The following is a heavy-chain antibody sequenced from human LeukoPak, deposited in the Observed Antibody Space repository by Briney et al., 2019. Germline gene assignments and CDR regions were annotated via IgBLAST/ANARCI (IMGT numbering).Heavy chain of an antibody. D-gene: IGHD3-10*01. Sequence: GGSLRLSCAASRLTFSSYAMSWVRQAPGKGLEWVSAISGSGGSTYYADSVKGRFTISRDNSKNTLYLQMNSLRAEDTAVYYCAKDSISGRYYIGAFDIWGQGTMVTVSS. CDR2: ISGSGGST. J-gene: IGHJ3*02. V-gene: IGHV3-23*01. CDR1: RLTFSSYA. CDR3: AKDSISGRYYIGAFDI.